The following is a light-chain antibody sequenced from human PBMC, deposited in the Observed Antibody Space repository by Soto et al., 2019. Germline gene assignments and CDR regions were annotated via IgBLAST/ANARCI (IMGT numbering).Light chain of an antibody. J-gene: IGLJ1*01. CDR3: CSYAGDYTYA. CDR1: SSDVGGYNY. V-gene: IGLV2-11*01. Sequence: QSALTQPRSVSGSPGQSVTISCTGTSSDVGGYNYVSWYQQHPDKAPKLMIYDVSKRPSGVPDRFSGSKSGNTASLTISGLQAEDEADYYCCSYAGDYTYALGSGTKVTVL. CDR2: DVS.